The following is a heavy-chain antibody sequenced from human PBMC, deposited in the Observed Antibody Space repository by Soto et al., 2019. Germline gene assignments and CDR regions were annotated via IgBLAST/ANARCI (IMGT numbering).Heavy chain of an antibody. CDR1: GGTFSSYA. D-gene: IGHD5-18*01. V-gene: IGHV1-69*01. Sequence: QVQLVQSGAEVKKPGSSVKVSCKASGGTFSSYAISWVRQAPGQGLEWMGGIIPIFGTANYAQKFQGRVTITADESTSTVYMELSSLRSEDTAVYSCARSNSYGLYFDYWGQGTLVTVSS. CDR3: ARSNSYGLYFDY. CDR2: IIPIFGTA. J-gene: IGHJ4*02.